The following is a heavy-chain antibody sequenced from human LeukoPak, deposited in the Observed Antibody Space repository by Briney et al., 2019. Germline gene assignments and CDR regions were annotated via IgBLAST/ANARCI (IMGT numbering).Heavy chain of an antibody. CDR1: GFTFSSYG. Sequence: GRSLRLSCAASGFTFSSYGMHWVRQAPGKGLEWVAVIWYDGSNKYYADSVKGRFTISRDNSKNTLYLQMNSLRAEDTAVYYCARGNYGDHVFSSNDAFDIWGQGTMVTVSS. J-gene: IGHJ3*02. CDR2: IWYDGSNK. CDR3: ARGNYGDHVFSSNDAFDI. V-gene: IGHV3-33*01. D-gene: IGHD4-17*01.